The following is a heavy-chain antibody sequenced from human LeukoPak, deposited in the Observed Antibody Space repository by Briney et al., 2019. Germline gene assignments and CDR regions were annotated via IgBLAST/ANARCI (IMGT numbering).Heavy chain of an antibody. V-gene: IGHV3-23*01. CDR3: AKYLTARGPPYALDV. Sequence: PGGSLRLSCAASEFTFSSYAMQWVRQAPGKGLEWVSGITVSGGTTYYTNSVKGRFTISRDNSKNTLYLQTNSLRAEDTAVYYCAKYLTARGPPYALDVWGQGTTVTVSS. J-gene: IGHJ6*02. CDR1: EFTFSSYA. D-gene: IGHD1-14*01. CDR2: ITVSGGTT.